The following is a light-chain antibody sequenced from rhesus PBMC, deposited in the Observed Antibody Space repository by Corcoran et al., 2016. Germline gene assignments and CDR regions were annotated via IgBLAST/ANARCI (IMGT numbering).Light chain of an antibody. Sequence: DIQMTQSPSSLSASVGDRVTITCRASENVNNYLNWYQQKPGKAPKLLIYKASTLQSGVPSRFSCSGSGTDYTFTISSLQPEDVATYYCQHGYGTPRTFGQGTKVEIK. CDR2: KAS. J-gene: IGKJ1*01. V-gene: IGKV1-74*01. CDR1: ENVNNY. CDR3: QHGYGTPRT.